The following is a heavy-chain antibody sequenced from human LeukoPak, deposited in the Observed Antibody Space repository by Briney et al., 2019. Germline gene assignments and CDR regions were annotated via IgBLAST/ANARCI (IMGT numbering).Heavy chain of an antibody. V-gene: IGHV4-39*01. CDR1: GFSISSGSYY. CDR2: MYYSGTT. Sequence: PSETLSLTCAVSGFSISSGSYYWGWIRQPPGKGLEWIASMYYSGTTFYSPSLKSRVTISVDTHKNQLSLKLGSVTAADTAVYYCARHPPRDGSAFDYWGQGTLVTVSS. J-gene: IGHJ4*02. CDR3: ARHPPRDGSAFDY.